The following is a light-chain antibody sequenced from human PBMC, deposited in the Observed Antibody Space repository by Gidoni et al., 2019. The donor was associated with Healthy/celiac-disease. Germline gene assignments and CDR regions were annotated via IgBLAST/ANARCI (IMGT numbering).Light chain of an antibody. J-gene: IGLJ2*01. CDR3: QVWDSSTVV. CDR2: RDR. V-gene: IGLV3-9*01. Sequence: SYDLSQPLSVSVALGQTGSITCGGNNIGSKNVHWYQQKPGQAPVLGIYRDRNRPSGIPERFSGSNSGNTATLTISRAQAGDEADYYCQVWDSSTVVFGGGTKLTVL. CDR1: NIGSKN.